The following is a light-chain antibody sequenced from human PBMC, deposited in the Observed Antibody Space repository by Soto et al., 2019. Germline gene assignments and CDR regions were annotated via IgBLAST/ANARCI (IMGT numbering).Light chain of an antibody. CDR2: DVG. CDR3: SSYTSSNTDV. J-gene: IGLJ1*01. CDR1: SSDVGSYNR. Sequence: QSALTQPPSVSGSPGQSVTISCTGTSSDVGSYNRVSWYQQPPGTAPKLMIYDVGNRPSGVPDRFSVSKSGNTASLTISGLQADDEADYYCSSYTSSNTDVFGTGTKLTVL. V-gene: IGLV2-18*02.